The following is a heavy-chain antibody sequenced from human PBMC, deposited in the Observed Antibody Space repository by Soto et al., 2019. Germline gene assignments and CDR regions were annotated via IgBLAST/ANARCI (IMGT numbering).Heavy chain of an antibody. Sequence: QVQLVQSGAEVKKPGSSVKVSCKASGGTFSSYAISWVRQAPGQGLEWMGGIIPIFGTANYAQKFQGRVTITADKTTSTAYMELSSLRSEDTAVYYCASGELRPKSYYYGMDVWGQGTTVTVSS. V-gene: IGHV1-69*06. CDR1: GGTFSSYA. CDR2: IIPIFGTA. D-gene: IGHD1-7*01. J-gene: IGHJ6*02. CDR3: ASGELRPKSYYYGMDV.